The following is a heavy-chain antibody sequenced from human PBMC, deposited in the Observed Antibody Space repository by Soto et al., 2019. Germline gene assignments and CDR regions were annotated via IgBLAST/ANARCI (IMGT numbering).Heavy chain of an antibody. CDR2: IYHDGNT. D-gene: IGHD1-1*01. CDR1: GGSISSNNW. CDR3: AKLDGGGY. V-gene: IGHV4-4*02. Sequence: QVQLQESGPGLVTPSGTLSLTCAVSGGSISSNNWWSWVRQPPGKGLEWIGEIYHDGNTHYNPSLKSRVTISVDKSKNHFALILSSLTAAATAVYYCAKLDGGGYWGQGTLVTVSS. J-gene: IGHJ4*02.